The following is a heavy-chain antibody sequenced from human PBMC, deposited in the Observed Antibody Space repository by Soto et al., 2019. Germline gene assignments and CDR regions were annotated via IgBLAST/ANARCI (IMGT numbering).Heavy chain of an antibody. CDR1: GFTFRSFA. V-gene: IGHV3-23*01. D-gene: IGHD1-1*01. Sequence: GGSLRLSCAASGFTFRSFAMTWVRQAPGKGLEWLSAISGSGAITYYADSVKGRFTISRDDSRNTLYLQMSSLRADDTAVYYCAKGAIREPYYFDYWGQGDLVTVSS. CDR3: AKGAIREPYYFDY. J-gene: IGHJ4*02. CDR2: ISGSGAIT.